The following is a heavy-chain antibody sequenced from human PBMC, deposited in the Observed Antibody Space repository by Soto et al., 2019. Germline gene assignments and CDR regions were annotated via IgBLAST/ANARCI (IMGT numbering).Heavy chain of an antibody. CDR2: ISGSGGST. CDR3: AKDLRRLQRNYGMDV. J-gene: IGHJ6*02. Sequence: PGGSLRLSCAASGFTFSSYAMSWVRQAPGKGLEWVSAISGSGGSTYYADSVKGRFTISRDNSKNTLYLQMNSLRAEDTAVYYCAKDLRRLQRNYGMDVWGQGTTVTVSS. CDR1: GFTFSSYA. V-gene: IGHV3-23*01. D-gene: IGHD4-4*01.